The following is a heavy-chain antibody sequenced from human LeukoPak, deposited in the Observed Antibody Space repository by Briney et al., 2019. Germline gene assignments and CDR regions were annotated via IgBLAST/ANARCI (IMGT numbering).Heavy chain of an antibody. Sequence: ASVKVSCKASGYTFTGYYMHWVRQAPGQGLEWMGWINPNSGGTNYAQKFQGRVTMTRDTSISTAYMELSRLRSDDTAVYYCARDGYYDSRWGFDYWGQGTLVTLSS. CDR1: GYTFTGYY. V-gene: IGHV1-2*02. CDR2: INPNSGGT. CDR3: ARDGYYDSRWGFDY. J-gene: IGHJ4*02. D-gene: IGHD3-22*01.